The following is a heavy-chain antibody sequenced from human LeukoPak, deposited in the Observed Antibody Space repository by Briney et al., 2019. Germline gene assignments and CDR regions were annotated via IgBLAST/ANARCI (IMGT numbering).Heavy chain of an antibody. V-gene: IGHV4-39*01. CDR3: ARHGRWEEPYYFDY. Sequence: SETLSLTCTVSGGSISSSSYYWGWIPQPPGKGLEGIGSIYYSGSTYYNPSLKSRVTISVDTSKNQFSLKLSSVTAADTAVYYCARHGRWEEPYYFDYWGQGTPVTVSS. D-gene: IGHD1-26*01. CDR1: GGSISSSSYY. J-gene: IGHJ4*02. CDR2: IYYSGST.